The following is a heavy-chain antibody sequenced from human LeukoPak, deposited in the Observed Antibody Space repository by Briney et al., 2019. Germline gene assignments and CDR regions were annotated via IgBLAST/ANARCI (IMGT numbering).Heavy chain of an antibody. Sequence: PSETLSLTCTVSGGSISSYYWSWIRQPPGKGLEWIGYIYYGGSTNYNPSLKSRVTISVDTSKNQFSLKLSSVTAADTAVYYCARGGDYYDSSGYLDYWGQGTLVTVSS. J-gene: IGHJ4*02. D-gene: IGHD3-22*01. CDR3: ARGGDYYDSSGYLDY. CDR1: GGSISSYY. CDR2: IYYGGST. V-gene: IGHV4-59*01.